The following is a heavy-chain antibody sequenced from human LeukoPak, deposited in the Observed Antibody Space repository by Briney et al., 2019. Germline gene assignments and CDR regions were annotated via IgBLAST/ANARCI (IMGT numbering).Heavy chain of an antibody. CDR2: IRSTANGYAT. CDR1: GFTFSGSA. Sequence: GGSLRLSCAASGFTFSGSALHWVRQASGKGLEWVGRIRSTANGYATAYAASVKGRFTISRDNAKNSLYVQMNSLRAEDTAVYYCARGVRGYCSGGSCYPFDYWGQGTLVTVSS. J-gene: IGHJ4*02. V-gene: IGHV3-73*01. CDR3: ARGVRGYCSGGSCYPFDY. D-gene: IGHD2-15*01.